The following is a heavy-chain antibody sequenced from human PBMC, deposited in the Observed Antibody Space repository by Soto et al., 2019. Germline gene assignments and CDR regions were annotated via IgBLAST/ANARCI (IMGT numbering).Heavy chain of an antibody. CDR3: ARERISMVPGAPFY. J-gene: IGHJ4*02. Sequence: ASVKVSCKASGYISNNYAMHWVRQAPGQGLEWMGCINAGNGNTKYSQKFQDRVTISRDTSASTAYMELSSLRYEDTAFYYCARERISMVPGAPFYWGQGTLVTVS. CDR1: GYISNNYA. V-gene: IGHV1-3*01. D-gene: IGHD3-10*01. CDR2: INAGNGNT.